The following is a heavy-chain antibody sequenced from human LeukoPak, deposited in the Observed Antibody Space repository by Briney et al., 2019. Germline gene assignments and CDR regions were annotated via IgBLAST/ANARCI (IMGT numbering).Heavy chain of an antibody. Sequence: GGSPRLSCTVSGFTVSSNSMSWVRQAPGKGLEWVSFIYSDNTHYSDSVKGRFSISRDNSKNTLYLQMNSLRAEDTAVYYCAEDFGGAGSYHCPFDYWGQGTLVTVSS. D-gene: IGHD3-10*01. CDR2: IYSDNT. V-gene: IGHV3-53*01. CDR1: GFTVSSNS. J-gene: IGHJ4*02. CDR3: AEDFGGAGSYHCPFDY.